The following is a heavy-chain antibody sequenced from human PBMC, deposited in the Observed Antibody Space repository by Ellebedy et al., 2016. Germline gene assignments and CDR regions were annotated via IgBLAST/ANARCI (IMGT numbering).Heavy chain of an antibody. CDR2: ISAYNGNT. CDR1: GYTFTSYG. CDR3: ARGEYSSSWYSILYFQH. D-gene: IGHD6-13*01. Sequence: ASVKVSCKASGYTFTSYGISWVRQAPGQGLEWMGWISAYNGNTNYAQKLQGRVTMTTDTSTSTAYMELSSLRSEDTAVYYCARGEYSSSWYSILYFQHWGQGTLVTVSS. J-gene: IGHJ1*01. V-gene: IGHV1-18*01.